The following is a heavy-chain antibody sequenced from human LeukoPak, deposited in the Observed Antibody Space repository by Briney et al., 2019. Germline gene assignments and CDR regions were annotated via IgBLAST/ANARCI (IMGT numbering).Heavy chain of an antibody. CDR2: MNPNSGNT. D-gene: IGHD3-16*01. CDR1: GYTFTGYD. Sequence: ASVKVSCKASGYTFTGYDINWVRQATGQGLEWMGWMNPNSGNTGYARKFQGRVTITWDTSISTAYMELSSLRSEDTAVYCCARDGGGDYYYYMDVWGKGTTVTVSS. CDR3: ARDGGGDYYYYMDV. V-gene: IGHV1-8*03. J-gene: IGHJ6*03.